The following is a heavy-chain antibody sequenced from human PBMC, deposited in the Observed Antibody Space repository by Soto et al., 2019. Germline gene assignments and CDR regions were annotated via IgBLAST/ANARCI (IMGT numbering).Heavy chain of an antibody. CDR1: GYTFTSYA. CDR2: INAANGDT. D-gene: IGHD6-13*01. J-gene: IGHJ5*02. V-gene: IGHV1-3*01. CDR3: VRRHVSATGIDWFDP. Sequence: ASVKVSCKASGYTFTSYAMHWVRQAPGQRLEWMGWINAANGDTKYSPKFQGRVTITRDTSASTAYMELSSLRSEDTAVYYCVRRHVSATGIDWFDPCGQATLVTVSS.